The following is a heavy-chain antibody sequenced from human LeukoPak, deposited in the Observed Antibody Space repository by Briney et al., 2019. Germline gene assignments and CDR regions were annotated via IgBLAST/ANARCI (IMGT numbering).Heavy chain of an antibody. Sequence: GGSLRLSCAASDFTFSTYSMNWVRQAPGKGLEWVSSISSSSSYIYYADSVKGRFTISRDNAKNSLYLQMNSLRAEDTAVYYCARDGDYYDSSGYYSRVFDYWGQGTLVTVSS. D-gene: IGHD3-22*01. CDR3: ARDGDYYDSSGYYSRVFDY. J-gene: IGHJ4*02. CDR2: ISSSSSYI. CDR1: DFTFSTYS. V-gene: IGHV3-21*01.